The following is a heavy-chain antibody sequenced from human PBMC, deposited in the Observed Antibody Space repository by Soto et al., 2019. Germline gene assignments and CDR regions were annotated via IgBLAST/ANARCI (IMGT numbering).Heavy chain of an antibody. D-gene: IGHD5-12*01. J-gene: IGHJ4*02. V-gene: IGHV1-2*02. CDR3: ARDRGYSGYDFGTFDY. CDR2: INPNSGGT. CDR1: GYTFTGYY. Sequence: ASVKVSCKASGYTFTGYYMHWVQQAPGQGLEWMGWINPNSGGTNYAQKLQGRVTMTTDTSTSTAYMELRSLRSDDTAVYYCARDRGYSGYDFGTFDYWGQGTLVTVSS.